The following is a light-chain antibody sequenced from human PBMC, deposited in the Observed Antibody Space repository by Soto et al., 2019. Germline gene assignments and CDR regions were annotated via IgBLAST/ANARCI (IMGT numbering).Light chain of an antibody. Sequence: QSALTQPPSASGSPGQSVTISCTGTSSDVGGYNYVSWYQQHPGKAPKFMIYEVTKRPSGVPDRFSGSKSGNTASLTVSGLQAEDEADYYCSSYAGNNIYVFGTGTKLTVL. J-gene: IGLJ1*01. CDR1: SSDVGGYNY. CDR3: SSYAGNNIYV. V-gene: IGLV2-8*01. CDR2: EVT.